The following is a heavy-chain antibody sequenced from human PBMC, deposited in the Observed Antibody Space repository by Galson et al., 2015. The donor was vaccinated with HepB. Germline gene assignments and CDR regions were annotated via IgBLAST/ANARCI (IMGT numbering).Heavy chain of an antibody. V-gene: IGHV6-1*01. Sequence: CAISGDSVSSNSAAWNWIRQSPSRGLEWLGRTYYRSKWYSYYAVSVTSRITISPDTSKNQFSLQLNSVTPEDTAIYYCARGPGALNYWGQGTLVTVSS. CDR2: TYYRSKWYS. D-gene: IGHD1-26*01. CDR3: ARGPGALNY. CDR1: GDSVSSNSAA. J-gene: IGHJ4*02.